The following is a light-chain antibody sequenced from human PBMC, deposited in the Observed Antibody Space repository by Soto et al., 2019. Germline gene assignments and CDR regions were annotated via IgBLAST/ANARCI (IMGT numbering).Light chain of an antibody. CDR2: KAS. J-gene: IGKJ1*01. V-gene: IGKV1-5*03. CDR1: QSISSW. Sequence: DIRMTQSPSTLYASVGDRVTITCRASQSISSWLAWYQQKPGKAPKLLIYKASSLESGVPSRFSGSGSGTEFTLTISSLQPDDFATYYCQQYNSYWTFGQGTKVEIK. CDR3: QQYNSYWT.